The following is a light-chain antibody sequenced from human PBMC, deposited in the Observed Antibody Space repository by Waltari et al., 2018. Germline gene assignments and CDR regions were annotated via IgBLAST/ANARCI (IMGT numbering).Light chain of an antibody. Sequence: SYVLTQPPSVSVAPGKTADITWGGDNIGTQNGHWYQPKPGQAPVLVIYYDADRPSGTPERFSGSNSGNTATLTISRVDAGDEADYYCQVWDSRSEVVFGGGTRLTVL. V-gene: IGLV3-21*04. CDR2: YDA. J-gene: IGLJ2*01. CDR1: NIGTQN. CDR3: QVWDSRSEVV.